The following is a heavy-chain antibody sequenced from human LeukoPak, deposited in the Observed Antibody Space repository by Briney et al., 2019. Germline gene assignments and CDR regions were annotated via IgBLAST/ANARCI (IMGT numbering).Heavy chain of an antibody. J-gene: IGHJ4*02. CDR2: IYPGDSDT. D-gene: IGHD2-21*02. CDR1: GYSFTSYW. Sequence: GESLKISCKASGYSFTSYWIGWVRQMPGKGLEWMGIIYPGDSDTRYSPSFQGQVTISADKSISTAYLQWSSLKASDTAMYYCARLAYCGGDCYSQLDYWGQGTLATVSS. V-gene: IGHV5-51*01. CDR3: ARLAYCGGDCYSQLDY.